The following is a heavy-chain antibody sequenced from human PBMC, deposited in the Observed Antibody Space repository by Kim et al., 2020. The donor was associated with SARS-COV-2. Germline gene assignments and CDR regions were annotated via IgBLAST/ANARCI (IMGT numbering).Heavy chain of an antibody. CDR2: IRSKANSYAT. Sequence: LSLTCAASGFTFSGSAMHWVRQASGKGLEWVGRIRSKANSYATAYAASVKGRFTISRDDSKNTAYLQMNSLKTEDTAVYYCTRTPQLFDGDYVAYDYWGQGTLVTVSS. CDR3: TRTPQLFDGDYVAYDY. J-gene: IGHJ4*02. D-gene: IGHD4-17*01. CDR1: GFTFSGSA. V-gene: IGHV3-73*01.